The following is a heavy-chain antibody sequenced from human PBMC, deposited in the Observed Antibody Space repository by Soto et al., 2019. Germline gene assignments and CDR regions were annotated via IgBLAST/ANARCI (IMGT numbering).Heavy chain of an antibody. CDR3: ARHRVNMLVVDRGSSLEP. CDR1: GFSISSIGHY. D-gene: IGHD3-22*01. CDR2: IYYSGST. J-gene: IGHJ5*02. V-gene: IGHV4-39*01. Sequence: SDTLSLTCTVSGFSISSIGHYWGCIRQPPGKGLEWIGSIYYSGSTYYNPSLKSRVTISVDTSKNQFSLKLSSVTAADTAVYYCARHRVNMLVVDRGSSLEPWGQGTLVTVSS.